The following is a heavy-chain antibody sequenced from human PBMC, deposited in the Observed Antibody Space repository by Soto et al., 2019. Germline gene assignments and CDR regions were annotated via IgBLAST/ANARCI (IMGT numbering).Heavy chain of an antibody. Sequence: GGSLRLSCAASGFTFDGYAMHWVRQAPGKGLEWVSGITWNSGSIGYADSVKGRFTISRDNAKNSLYLQMNSLRDEDTAVYYCARDSSGRQYYGMDVWGQGTTVTVSS. CDR3: ARDSSGRQYYGMDV. D-gene: IGHD2-15*01. J-gene: IGHJ6*02. V-gene: IGHV3-9*01. CDR2: ITWNSGSI. CDR1: GFTFDGYA.